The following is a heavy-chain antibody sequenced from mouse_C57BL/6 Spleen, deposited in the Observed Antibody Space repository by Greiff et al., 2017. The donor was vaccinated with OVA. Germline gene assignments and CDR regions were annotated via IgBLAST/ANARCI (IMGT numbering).Heavy chain of an antibody. Sequence: EVKLQESGPGLVKPSQSLSLTCSVTGYSITSGYYWNWIRQFPGNKLEWMGYISYDGSNNYNPSLKNRISITRDTSKNQFFLKLNSVTTEDTATYYCARKTTVGGYYAMDYWGQGTSVTVSS. CDR2: ISYDGSN. CDR1: GYSITSGYY. D-gene: IGHD1-1*01. CDR3: ARKTTVGGYYAMDY. J-gene: IGHJ4*01. V-gene: IGHV3-6*01.